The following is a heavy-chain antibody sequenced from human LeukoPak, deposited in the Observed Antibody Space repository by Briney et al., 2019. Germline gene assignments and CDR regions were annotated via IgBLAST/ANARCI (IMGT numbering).Heavy chain of an antibody. J-gene: IGHJ4*02. CDR2: ISSTSSYI. D-gene: IGHD3-22*01. Sequence: GGSLRLSCAASGFTFSSYSMNWVRQAPGKGLEWVSSISSTSSYIYYADSVKGRFTISRDNAKNSLYLQMNSLRAEDTAVYYCARDKEYDSSGYLDYWGQGTLVTVSS. V-gene: IGHV3-21*01. CDR1: GFTFSSYS. CDR3: ARDKEYDSSGYLDY.